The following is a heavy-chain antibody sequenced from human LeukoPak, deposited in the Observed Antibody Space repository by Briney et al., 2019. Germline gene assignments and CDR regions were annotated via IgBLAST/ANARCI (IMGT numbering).Heavy chain of an antibody. D-gene: IGHD6-19*01. CDR1: GGSISSSDFY. CDR3: ARGSEAVAGTWFFDS. J-gene: IGHJ4*02. CDR2: ISYSGNT. V-gene: IGHV4-39*01. Sequence: SETLSLTCTVSGGSISSSDFYWGWIRQPPGKGLEWIGRISYSGNTYYNPSLKSRVTISVDTSKNQFSLKLSSVTAADTAVYYCARGSEAVAGTWFFDSWGQGTLVTVSS.